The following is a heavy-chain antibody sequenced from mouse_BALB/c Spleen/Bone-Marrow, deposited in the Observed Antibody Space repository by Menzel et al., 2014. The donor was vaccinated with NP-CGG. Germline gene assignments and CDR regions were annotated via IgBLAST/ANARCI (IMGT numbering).Heavy chain of an antibody. CDR1: GYTFTSFW. CDR2: INPSTGYT. Sequence: VQLQQSGAELAKPGASVKMSCKASGYTFTSFWMHWVKQRPGQGLEWIGYINPSTGYTDYNQKFKDKATLTADKSSSTAYMQLSSLTSEDSAVYYCARSGGNYDYAMDYWGQGTSVTVSS. J-gene: IGHJ4*01. D-gene: IGHD2-1*01. V-gene: IGHV1-7*01. CDR3: ARSGGNYDYAMDY.